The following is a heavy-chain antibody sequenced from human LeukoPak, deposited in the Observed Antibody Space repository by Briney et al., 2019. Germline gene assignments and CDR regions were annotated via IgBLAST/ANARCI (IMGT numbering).Heavy chain of an antibody. V-gene: IGHV4-39*01. D-gene: IGHD6-13*01. CDR3: ARLRYGSSWSLYYFDY. J-gene: IGHJ4*02. CDR1: GGSISSSSYY. Sequence: SETLSLTCTVSGGSISSSSYYWGWIRQPPGKGLEWIGSIYYSGSTYYNPSLKSRVTISVDTSKNQFSLKLSSVTAADTAVYYCARLRYGSSWSLYYFDYWGQGTLVTVSS. CDR2: IYYSGST.